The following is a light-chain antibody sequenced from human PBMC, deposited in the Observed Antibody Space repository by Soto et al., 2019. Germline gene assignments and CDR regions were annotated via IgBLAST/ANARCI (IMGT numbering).Light chain of an antibody. CDR3: SSYTTTNTLI. CDR2: DVT. V-gene: IGLV2-14*01. J-gene: IGLJ2*01. Sequence: QSVLTQPASVSGSPGQSITISCTGTNSDVGGYNYVSWYQQHPGKAPKLMIYDVTNRPSGVSNRFSGSKSGNTASLTISGLQADDEADYYCSSYTTTNTLIFGGGTQLTVL. CDR1: NSDVGGYNY.